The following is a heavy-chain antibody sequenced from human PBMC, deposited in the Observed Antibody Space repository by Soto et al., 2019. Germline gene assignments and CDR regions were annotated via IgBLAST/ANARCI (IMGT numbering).Heavy chain of an antibody. D-gene: IGHD6-13*01. V-gene: IGHV3-33*08. CDR2: IWYDGSNK. J-gene: IGHJ3*02. CDR3: ARDSSPDDAFDI. CDR1: GLTFGSYG. Sequence: GRSMRLPCAASGLTFGSYGGHWVRKAPGKGLEWVAAIWYDGSNKYYADSVKGRFTISRDNSKNTLYLQMNSLRAEDTAVYYCARDSSPDDAFDIWGQGTMVTVSS.